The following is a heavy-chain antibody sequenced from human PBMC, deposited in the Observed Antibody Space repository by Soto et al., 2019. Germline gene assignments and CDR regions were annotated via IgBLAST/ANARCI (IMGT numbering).Heavy chain of an antibody. D-gene: IGHD2-2*01. CDR2: ISSSSSYI. Sequence: GGSLRLSCAASGFTFSSYSMNWVRQAPGKGLEWVSSISSSSSYIYYADSVKGRFTISRDNAKNSLYLQMNSLRAEDTAVYYCARVGGGYQLLHAFDIWGQGTMVTGSS. V-gene: IGHV3-21*01. J-gene: IGHJ3*02. CDR3: ARVGGGYQLLHAFDI. CDR1: GFTFSSYS.